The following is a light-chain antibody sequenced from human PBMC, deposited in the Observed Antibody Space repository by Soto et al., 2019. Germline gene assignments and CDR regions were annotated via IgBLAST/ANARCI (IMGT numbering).Light chain of an antibody. J-gene: IGLJ3*02. V-gene: IGLV1-44*01. Sequence: QSVLTQPPSASGTPGQRVTISCSGSSSNIGSNTVNWYQQLPGTAPKLLIYSNNQRPSGVPDRFSGSKSCTSDSLAISGLQYEDEADYYCAAWDVSLNGWVFGGGTKLTVL. CDR3: AAWDVSLNGWV. CDR1: SSNIGSNT. CDR2: SNN.